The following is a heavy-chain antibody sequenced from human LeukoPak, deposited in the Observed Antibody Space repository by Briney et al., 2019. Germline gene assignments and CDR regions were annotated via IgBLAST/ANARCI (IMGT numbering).Heavy chain of an antibody. V-gene: IGHV3-64*01. CDR3: ARALIAARPDSLFDY. CDR2: ISDNGGST. Sequence: AGGSLRLSCAASGFTFSSYAMHWVRQAPGKGLEYVSTISDNGGSTFYANSVKGRFTISRDNSKNTLYLQMGSLRPEDMAVYYCARALIAARPDSLFDYWGQGTLVTVPS. J-gene: IGHJ4*02. D-gene: IGHD6-6*01. CDR1: GFTFSSYA.